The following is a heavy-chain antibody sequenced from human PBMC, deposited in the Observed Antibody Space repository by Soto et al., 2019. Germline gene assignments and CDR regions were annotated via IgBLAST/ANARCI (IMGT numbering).Heavy chain of an antibody. D-gene: IGHD5-18*01. Sequence: ETLSLTCNVSGGSISGYYWSWIRQAPGKGLQWIGYIFHSGSTSYNPSLRSRVTISVDTSKNQFSLKVNSVTAADTAVYYCAKVRGYASGWRYFDYWGQGTLDTVSS. V-gene: IGHV4-59*01. CDR1: GGSISGYY. CDR2: IFHSGST. CDR3: AKVRGYASGWRYFDY. J-gene: IGHJ4*02.